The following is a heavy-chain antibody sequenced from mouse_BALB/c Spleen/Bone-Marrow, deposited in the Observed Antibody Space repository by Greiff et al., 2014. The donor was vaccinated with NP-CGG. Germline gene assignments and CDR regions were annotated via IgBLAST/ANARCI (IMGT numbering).Heavy chain of an antibody. J-gene: IGHJ4*01. CDR3: ARSGERYGAMDY. V-gene: IGHV5-4*02. D-gene: IGHD2-10*02. CDR2: ISDGGSYT. CDR1: GFTFSDYY. Sequence: EVKLVESGGGIVKPGGSLKLSCAASGFTFSDYYMCWIRQTPEKRLEWVATISDGGSYTYYPDSVKGRFTISRDNAKNSLYLQMSSLKSEDTAMYYCARSGERYGAMDYWGQGTSVTVSS.